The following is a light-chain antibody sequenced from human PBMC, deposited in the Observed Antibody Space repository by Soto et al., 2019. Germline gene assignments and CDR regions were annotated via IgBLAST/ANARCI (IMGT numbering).Light chain of an antibody. CDR3: CSYAGTYTFV. CDR2: DVS. V-gene: IGLV2-11*01. Sequence: QSVLTQPRSMSGSPGQSVTISCTGTSSDVGGYNYVSWYQHHPGKAPKLMIYDVSKRPSGVPDRFPGSRSGNTASLTISGLQADDEADYYCCSYAGTYTFVFGTGTKVTVL. J-gene: IGLJ1*01. CDR1: SSDVGGYNY.